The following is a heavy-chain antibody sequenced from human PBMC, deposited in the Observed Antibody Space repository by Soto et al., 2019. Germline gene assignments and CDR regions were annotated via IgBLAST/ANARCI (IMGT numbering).Heavy chain of an antibody. J-gene: IGHJ4*02. D-gene: IGHD3-10*01. CDR1: GFTFSVYW. CDR3: ARDSGYGSVDSVNQYFDY. CDR2: IKFVGTGI. Sequence: EAHLVESGGKLVQPGGSLRLSCGASGFTFSVYWMSWVRQAPGEGLEWVARIKFVGTGIQYADSVKGRFTISRDNAETSLYLQMNSLTAEDTAVYYCARDSGYGSVDSVNQYFDYWGQGTLVTVTS. V-gene: IGHV3-7*01.